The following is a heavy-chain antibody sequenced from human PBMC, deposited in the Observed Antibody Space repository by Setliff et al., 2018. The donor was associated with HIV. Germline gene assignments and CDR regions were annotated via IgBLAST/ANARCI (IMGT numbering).Heavy chain of an antibody. CDR3: ARPLYGGNSDIGGY. D-gene: IGHD4-17*01. CDR1: GFTFGNYW. V-gene: IGHV3-7*01. Sequence: GGSLRLSCGASGFTFGNYWMNWVRRPPGKGLEWVANIKQDGSDKYYVDSVKGRFTISRDNAKNLLFLQMNNLRVEETAIYYCARPLYGGNSDIGGYWGQGTLVTVSS. CDR2: IKQDGSDK. J-gene: IGHJ4*02.